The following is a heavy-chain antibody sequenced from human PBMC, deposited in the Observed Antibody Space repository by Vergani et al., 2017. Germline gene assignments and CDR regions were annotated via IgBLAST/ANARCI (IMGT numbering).Heavy chain of an antibody. Sequence: EVQLVESGGGLVQPGGSLRLSCAASGFTFSSYWMSWVRQAPGKGLEWVANIKQDGSEKYYVDSVKGRFTISRDNAKNSLYLQMNSLRAEDTAVYYCASSRAVAVMGYYYYYMDVWGKGTTVTGSS. CDR3: ASSRAVAVMGYYYYYMDV. D-gene: IGHD6-19*01. V-gene: IGHV3-7*01. J-gene: IGHJ6*03. CDR2: IKQDGSEK. CDR1: GFTFSSYW.